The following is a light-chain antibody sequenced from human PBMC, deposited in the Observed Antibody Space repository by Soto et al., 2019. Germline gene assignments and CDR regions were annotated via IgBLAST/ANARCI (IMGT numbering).Light chain of an antibody. CDR3: QHYYSYSGA. CDR2: KAT. CDR1: QSIDIW. J-gene: IGKJ2*01. V-gene: IGKV1-5*03. Sequence: DIQMTQSPSTLSASVGDRVTITCRASQSIDIWLAWYQQKPGKAPKVLIYKATVLQSGVPSRFSGSGSGTEFTRTIRSVQPDDFATYYCQHYYSYSGAFGQGTKLESK.